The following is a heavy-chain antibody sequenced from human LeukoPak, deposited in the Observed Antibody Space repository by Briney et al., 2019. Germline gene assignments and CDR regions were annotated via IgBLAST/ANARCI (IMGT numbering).Heavy chain of an antibody. V-gene: IGHV3-30*04. CDR1: GFTFSTYA. CDR2: IPYDGSNK. D-gene: IGHD4-23*01. J-gene: IGHJ4*02. CDR3: ARAEGYGGELDS. Sequence: AGGSLRLSCAASGFTFSTYAMHWVRQAPGKVLEWVAVIPYDGSNKYYADSVKGRFTISRENSKNRLYLQMNSLRAEDTAVYYCARAEGYGGELDSWGQGTLVTVSS.